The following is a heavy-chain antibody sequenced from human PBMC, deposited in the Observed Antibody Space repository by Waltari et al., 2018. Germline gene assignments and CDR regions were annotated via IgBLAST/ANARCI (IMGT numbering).Heavy chain of an antibody. J-gene: IGHJ4*02. CDR2: INSDGSST. D-gene: IGHD6-13*01. Sequence: EVQLVESGGGLVQPGGSLRLSCAASGFTFSSYWMHWVRQAPGKGLVWVSRINSDGSSTSYAESGNGRLTSSRDNAKNALYRQMNSLRAEDTAVYYCARATQGSSWYGVYYFDYWGQGTLVTVSS. CDR3: ARATQGSSWYGVYYFDY. V-gene: IGHV3-74*01. CDR1: GFTFSSYW.